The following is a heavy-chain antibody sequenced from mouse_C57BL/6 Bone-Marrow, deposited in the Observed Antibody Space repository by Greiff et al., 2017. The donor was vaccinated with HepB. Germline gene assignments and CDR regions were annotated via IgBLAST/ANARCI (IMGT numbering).Heavy chain of an antibody. V-gene: IGHV1-64*01. CDR1: GYTFTSYW. CDR2: IHPNSGST. CDR3: AGLSYYGSPWYFDV. D-gene: IGHD1-1*01. Sequence: QVQLQQPGAELVKPGASVKLSCKASGYTFTSYWMHWVKQRPGQGLEWIGMIHPNSGSTNYNEKFKSKATLTVDKSSSTAYMQLSSLTSEDSAVYYCAGLSYYGSPWYFDVWGTGTTVTVSS. J-gene: IGHJ1*03.